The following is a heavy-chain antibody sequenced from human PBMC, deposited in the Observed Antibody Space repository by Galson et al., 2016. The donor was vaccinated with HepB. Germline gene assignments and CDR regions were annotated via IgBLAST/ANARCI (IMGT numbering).Heavy chain of an antibody. D-gene: IGHD2/OR15-2a*01. V-gene: IGHV5-51*01. CDR2: IYPGDSDT. Sequence: QSGAEVKKPGESLKISCEDSGYTFTSYWIGWVRQMPGKGLELMGIIYPGDSDTRYSPSFQGQVTISADKSIKTAYLQWRSLKASDTAMYYCAVTRPLSGKYYFDFWGQGTLVTVSS. CDR1: GYTFTSYW. CDR3: AVTRPLSGKYYFDF. J-gene: IGHJ4*02.